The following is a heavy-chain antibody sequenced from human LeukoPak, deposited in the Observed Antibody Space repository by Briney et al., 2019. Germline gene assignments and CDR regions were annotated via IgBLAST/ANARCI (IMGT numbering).Heavy chain of an antibody. D-gene: IGHD3-3*01. Sequence: SETLSLTCTVSGYSISSGYYWGWIRQPPGKGLEWIGSIYHSGSTYYNPSLKSRVTISVDTSKNQFSLKLSSVTAADTAVYYCARSYYDFWSGRNDGYWGQGTLVTVSS. J-gene: IGHJ4*02. CDR1: GYSISSGYY. V-gene: IGHV4-38-2*02. CDR2: IYHSGST. CDR3: ARSYYDFWSGRNDGY.